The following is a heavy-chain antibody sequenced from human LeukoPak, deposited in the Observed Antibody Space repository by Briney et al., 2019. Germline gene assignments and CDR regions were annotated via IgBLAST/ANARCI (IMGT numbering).Heavy chain of an antibody. Sequence: PGGSLRLSCAASGFTFSTYAMTWVRQAPGQGLEWVSGINSNGDEIYYADSVRGRFTISRDNSNNALYLQMHSLRAEDTAVYYCANWIGSSSRDYWGQGNPVTVSS. CDR2: INSNGDEI. V-gene: IGHV3-23*01. D-gene: IGHD6-6*01. CDR3: ANWIGSSSRDY. J-gene: IGHJ4*02. CDR1: GFTFSTYA.